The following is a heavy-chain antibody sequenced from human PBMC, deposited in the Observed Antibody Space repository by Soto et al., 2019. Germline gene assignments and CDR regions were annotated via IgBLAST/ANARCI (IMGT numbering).Heavy chain of an antibody. V-gene: IGHV4-34*01. CDR1: GGPFSGYY. CDR3: ARGIGGTSDY. D-gene: IGHD2-15*01. CDR2: MNYIGNT. Sequence: QVQLQQWGAGLLKPSETLSLTCAVHGGPFSGYYWSWIRQPPGKGLEWIGEMNYIGNTNYTPSLKSRVTKSVDTSMKPFSLKLSSVTAADTVVYYCARGIGGTSDYWGQGTLVTVSS. J-gene: IGHJ4*02.